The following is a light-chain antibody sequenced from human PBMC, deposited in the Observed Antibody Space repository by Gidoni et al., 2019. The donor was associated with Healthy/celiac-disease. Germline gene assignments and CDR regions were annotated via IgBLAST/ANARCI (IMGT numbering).Light chain of an antibody. CDR3: MQALQTSGLT. V-gene: IGKV2-28*01. Sequence: FSCRSSQSLLHSNGYNYLDWYLQKPGQSPQLLIYLGSNRASGVPDRFSGSGSGTDLTLKISRVEAEDVGVYYCMQALQTSGLTFGGGTKVEIK. CDR1: QSLLHSNGYNY. CDR2: LGS. J-gene: IGKJ4*01.